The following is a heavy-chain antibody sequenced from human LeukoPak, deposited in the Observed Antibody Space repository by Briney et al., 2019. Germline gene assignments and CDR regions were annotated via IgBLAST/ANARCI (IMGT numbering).Heavy chain of an antibody. CDR2: ISGSGGST. V-gene: IGHV3-23*01. CDR1: GFTFSSYA. J-gene: IGHJ4*02. CDR3: ARSYRSTWYYFDH. D-gene: IGHD6-13*01. Sequence: PGGSLRLSCAASGFTFSSYAMSWVRQAPGKGLEWVSAISGSGGSTYYADSVKGRFTISRDNSKNTLYLQMNSLRAEDTAVYFCARSYRSTWYYFDHWGQGTLVTVSS.